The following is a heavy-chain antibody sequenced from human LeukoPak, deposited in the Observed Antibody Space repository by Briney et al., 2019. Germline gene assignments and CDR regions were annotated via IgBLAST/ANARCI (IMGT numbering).Heavy chain of an antibody. CDR1: GFTFDDYA. CDR3: AKDSHRDTYYYDSSGYYYCDY. CDR2: ISWNSGSI. Sequence: GGSLRLSCAASGFTFDDYAMHWVRQAPGKGLEWVSGISWNSGSIGYADSVKSRFTISRDNAKNSLYLQMNSLRAEDTALYYCAKDSHRDTYYYDSSGYYYCDYWGQGTLVTVSS. D-gene: IGHD3-22*01. J-gene: IGHJ4*02. V-gene: IGHV3-9*01.